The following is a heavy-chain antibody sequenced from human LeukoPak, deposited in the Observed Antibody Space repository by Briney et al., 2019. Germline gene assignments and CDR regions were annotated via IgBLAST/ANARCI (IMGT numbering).Heavy chain of an antibody. J-gene: IGHJ3*02. CDR2: IYYSGST. Sequence: SETLSLTGTVSGYSISSGYYWGWIRQPPGKGPEWIGSIYYSGSTYYNPSLKSRVTISVDTSKNQFSLKLSSVTAADTAVYYCARRPIWSSSGYAFDIWGQGTMVTVSS. V-gene: IGHV4-38-2*02. D-gene: IGHD3-22*01. CDR1: GYSISSGYY. CDR3: ARRPIWSSSGYAFDI.